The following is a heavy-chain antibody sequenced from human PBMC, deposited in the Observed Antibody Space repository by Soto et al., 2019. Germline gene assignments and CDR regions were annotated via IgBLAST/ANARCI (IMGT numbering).Heavy chain of an antibody. Sequence: GGSLRLSCAASGFTFSSYWMSWVRQAPGKGLEWVANIKQDGSEKYYVDSVKGRFTISRDNAKNSLYLQMNSLRAEDTAVYYCARKSSSWNYYYGMDVWGQGTTVTVSS. D-gene: IGHD6-13*01. V-gene: IGHV3-7*01. CDR3: ARKSSSWNYYYGMDV. J-gene: IGHJ6*02. CDR2: IKQDGSEK. CDR1: GFTFSSYW.